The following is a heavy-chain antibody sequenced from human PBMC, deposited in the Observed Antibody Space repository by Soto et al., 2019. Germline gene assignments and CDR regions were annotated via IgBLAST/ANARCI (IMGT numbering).Heavy chain of an antibody. CDR1: GWSFSGYY. CDR3: ARGPITTNPRFDP. CDR2: INHSGST. Sequence: PLETLSLTCAVYGWSFSGYYWNLIRQPPGKGLEWIGEINHSGSTNYNPSLKSRVTISVDTSKNQFSLKLTSVTAADTAVYYCARGPITTNPRFDPWGQGTLVTVSS. D-gene: IGHD3-22*01. J-gene: IGHJ5*02. V-gene: IGHV4-34*01.